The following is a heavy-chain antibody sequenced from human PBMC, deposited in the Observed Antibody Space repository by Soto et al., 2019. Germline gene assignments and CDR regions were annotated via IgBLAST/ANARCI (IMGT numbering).Heavy chain of an antibody. Sequence: EVQLLESGGAVVQPGGSLRLSCAASGFTFNSYAMSWVRQAPGKGLEWVSAIGSDGTAIQYADSVKGRFTISKDNSNDMLNLQMNSLRAEDTAVYYCVRPGLTVPGTRYFDHWGQGALVTVSS. J-gene: IGHJ4*02. CDR2: IGSDGTAI. CDR1: GFTFNSYA. CDR3: VRPGLTVPGTRYFDH. V-gene: IGHV3-23*05. D-gene: IGHD6-19*01.